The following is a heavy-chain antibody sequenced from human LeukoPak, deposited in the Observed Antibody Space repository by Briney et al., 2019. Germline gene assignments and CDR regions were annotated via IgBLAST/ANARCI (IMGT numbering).Heavy chain of an antibody. J-gene: IGHJ4*02. CDR3: ASGQGAKSFYYFDY. D-gene: IGHD1-26*01. Sequence: GGSLRLSCAASGFTFSNYWVTWVRQAPGKGLEWVANIKQDGSQKYYVDSVKGRFTISRDNAKNSLYLQMNSLRAEGTAVYYCASGQGAKSFYYFDYWGQGTLVTVSS. CDR1: GFTFSNYW. V-gene: IGHV3-7*01. CDR2: IKQDGSQK.